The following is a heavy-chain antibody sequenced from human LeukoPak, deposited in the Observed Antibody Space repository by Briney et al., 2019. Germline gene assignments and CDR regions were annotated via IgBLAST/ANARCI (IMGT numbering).Heavy chain of an antibody. J-gene: IGHJ4*02. D-gene: IGHD3-3*01. Sequence: PSETLSLTCTVSGGSISSGDYYWSWIRQPPGKGLEWIGYIYYSGGTNYNPSLKSRVTISVDTSKNQFSLKLSSVTAADTAVYYCARGAGNGLRFLEWLLAPHFDYWGQGTLVTVSS. CDR1: GGSISSGDYY. CDR2: IYYSGGT. CDR3: ARGAGNGLRFLEWLLAPHFDY. V-gene: IGHV4-30-4*08.